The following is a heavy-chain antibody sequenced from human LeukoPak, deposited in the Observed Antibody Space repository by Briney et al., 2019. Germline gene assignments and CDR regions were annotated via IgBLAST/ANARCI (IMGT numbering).Heavy chain of an antibody. V-gene: IGHV4-30-4*08. Sequence: SQTLSLTCTVSGGSISSGDYYWSWIRQPPGKGLEWIGYIYYSGSTYYNPSLKSRVTISVDTSKNQFSLKLSSVTAADTAVYYCAALPRTVVPAAISYYYYYMDVWGKGTTVTVSS. J-gene: IGHJ6*03. CDR3: AALPRTVVPAAISYYYYYMDV. CDR2: IYYSGST. D-gene: IGHD2-2*01. CDR1: GGSISSGDYY.